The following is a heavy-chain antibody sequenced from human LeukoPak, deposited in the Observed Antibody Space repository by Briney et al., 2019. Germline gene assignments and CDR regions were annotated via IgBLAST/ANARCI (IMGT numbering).Heavy chain of an antibody. V-gene: IGHV3-30*02. J-gene: IGHJ4*02. CDR1: GFTFSSYG. CDR2: IRYDVNIK. CDR3: VKDNPLDY. Sequence: GGSLRLSSGASGFTFSSYGMPWVRQSPGKGLEWVAFIRYDVNIKFYADSMKGRFTISRDNSKNTLYLHINSLRPEDTALYYCVKDNPLDYWGQGTLVIVSS. D-gene: IGHD1-14*01.